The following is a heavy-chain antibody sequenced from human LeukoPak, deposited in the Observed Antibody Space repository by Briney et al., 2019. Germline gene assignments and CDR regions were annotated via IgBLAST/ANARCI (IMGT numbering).Heavy chain of an antibody. Sequence: GGSLRLSCAASGFTFSSYAMSWVPQAPGKGLEWVSAISGSGGSTYYADSVKGRFTISRDNSKNTLYLQMDSLRAEDTAVYCCAKVWGYCSGGSCDYWGQGTLVTVSS. D-gene: IGHD2-15*01. CDR1: GFTFSSYA. CDR2: ISGSGGST. J-gene: IGHJ4*02. V-gene: IGHV3-23*01. CDR3: AKVWGYCSGGSCDY.